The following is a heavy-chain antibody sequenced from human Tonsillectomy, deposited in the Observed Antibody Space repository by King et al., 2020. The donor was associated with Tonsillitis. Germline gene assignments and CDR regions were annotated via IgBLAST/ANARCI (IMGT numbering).Heavy chain of an antibody. CDR3: AGREIHTYYYDSSGYYYDY. CDR2: IYHSGST. Sequence: QLQESGPGLVKPSETLSLTCAVSGYSISSGYYWGWIRQPPGKGLEGIGSIYHSGSTYYNPSLKSRVTISVDTSKNQFSLKLSSVTAADTAVYYCAGREIHTYYYDSSGYYYDYWGQGTLVTVSS. D-gene: IGHD3-22*01. CDR1: GYSISSGYY. J-gene: IGHJ4*02. V-gene: IGHV4-38-2*01.